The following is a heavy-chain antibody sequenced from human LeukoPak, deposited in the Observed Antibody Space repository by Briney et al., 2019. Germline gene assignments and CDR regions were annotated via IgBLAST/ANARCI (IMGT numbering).Heavy chain of an antibody. V-gene: IGHV4-59*01. D-gene: IGHD2-2*01. CDR1: GGSISSYF. CDR2: IYYSGST. Sequence: SETLSLTCTVSGGSISSYFWSWIRQPPGRGLEWIGYIYYSGSTNYNPSLKSRVTISIDASKKQFSLKLTSVTAADTAVYFCARVYGTSISCFKGPRDAFDTWGQGTLVTVSS. CDR3: ARVYGTSISCFKGPRDAFDT. J-gene: IGHJ3*02.